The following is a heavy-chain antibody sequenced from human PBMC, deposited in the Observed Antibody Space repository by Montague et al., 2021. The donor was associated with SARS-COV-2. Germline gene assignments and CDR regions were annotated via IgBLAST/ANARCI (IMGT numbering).Heavy chain of an antibody. V-gene: IGHV4-34*01. CDR3: ARGPYRLLFVPRYYGMDV. CDR2: KKNSGST. Sequence: KKNSGSTSYNPSLKSRVTISVDTSTNQFSLKLSSATAADTAVYYCARGPYRLLFVPRYYGMDVWGQGTTVTVS. J-gene: IGHJ6*02. D-gene: IGHD2-2*01.